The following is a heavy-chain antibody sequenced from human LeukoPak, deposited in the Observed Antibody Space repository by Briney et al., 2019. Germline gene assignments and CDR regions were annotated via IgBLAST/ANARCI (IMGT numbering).Heavy chain of an antibody. CDR1: GFTFRSYA. D-gene: IGHD7-27*01. Sequence: PGGSLRLSCAASGFTFRSYAMSWVRQGPGKGLEWVSAISGSGGNTYYADSVKGRFTISRDNSKNTLSLQMNSLRVEDTAMYYCASPPGRPNGDWGQGTLVTVSS. V-gene: IGHV3-23*01. CDR3: ASPPGRPNGD. CDR2: ISGSGGNT. J-gene: IGHJ4*02.